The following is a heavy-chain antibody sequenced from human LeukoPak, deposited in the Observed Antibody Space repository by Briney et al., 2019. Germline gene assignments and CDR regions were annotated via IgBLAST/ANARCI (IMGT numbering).Heavy chain of an antibody. CDR3: ARCGGADYVFGY. V-gene: IGHV3-74*01. D-gene: IGHD3-16*01. CDR2: INTDGSST. CDR1: GFTFSSYW. J-gene: IGHJ4*02. Sequence: GGSLRLSCAASGFTFSSYWMHWVRQAPGKGLVWVSRINTDGSSTSYADSVKGRFTISRDNAKNTLYLQMNSLRAEDTAVFYCARCGGADYVFGYWGQGTLVTVSS.